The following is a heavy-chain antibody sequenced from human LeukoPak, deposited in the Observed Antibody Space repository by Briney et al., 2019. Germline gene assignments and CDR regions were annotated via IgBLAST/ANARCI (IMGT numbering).Heavy chain of an antibody. J-gene: IGHJ5*02. V-gene: IGHV1-18*01. Sequence: GASVKVSCKASGYTFTSYGISWVRQAPGQGLEWMGGIIPIFGTANYAQKLQGRVTMTTDTSTSTAYMELRSLRSDDTAVYYCARVYGGSYPGWFDPWGQGTLVTVSS. CDR2: IIPIFGTA. CDR1: GYTFTSYG. CDR3: ARVYGGSYPGWFDP. D-gene: IGHD1-26*01.